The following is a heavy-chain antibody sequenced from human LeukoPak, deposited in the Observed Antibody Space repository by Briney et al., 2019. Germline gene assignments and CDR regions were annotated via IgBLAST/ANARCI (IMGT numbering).Heavy chain of an antibody. CDR1: GYTFTGYY. J-gene: IGHJ4*02. V-gene: IGHV1-2*04. CDR3: ARERAYCRGGRWYHFDY. Sequence: ASVKVSCKASGYTFTGYYMHWVRQAPGQGLEWMGWINPNSGGTNYAQKFQGWVTMTRDTSISTAYMELSRLRSDDTAVYYCARERAYCRGGRWYHFDYWGQGTLVTVSS. D-gene: IGHD2-15*01. CDR2: INPNSGGT.